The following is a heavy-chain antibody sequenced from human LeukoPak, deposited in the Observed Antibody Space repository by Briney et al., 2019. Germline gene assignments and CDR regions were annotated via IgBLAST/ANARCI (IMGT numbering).Heavy chain of an antibody. Sequence: GGSLRLSCAASGFTVSSYYMSWVRQAPGKGLEWVSVIYSGGSTYYADSVKGRFTISRDNSKSTPYLQMNSLRAEDTAVYYCARDRGCGDCYPPANDAFDIWGQGTMVTVSS. CDR1: GFTVSSYY. V-gene: IGHV3-66*01. CDR2: IYSGGST. J-gene: IGHJ3*02. D-gene: IGHD2-21*02. CDR3: ARDRGCGDCYPPANDAFDI.